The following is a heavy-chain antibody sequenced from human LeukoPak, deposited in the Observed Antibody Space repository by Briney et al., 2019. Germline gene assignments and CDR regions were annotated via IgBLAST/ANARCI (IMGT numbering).Heavy chain of an antibody. CDR2: ISGSGGST. CDR3: AKEGRGMGAATMDY. D-gene: IGHD1-26*01. Sequence: GGSLRLSCAASGFTFSNYPMSWVRQAPGKGREWVSGISGSGGSTYYADSVGRFSISRDSSNNTLYLQLTSLRADDTAVYYCAKEGRGMGAATMDYWGQETLVTVSS. J-gene: IGHJ4*02. CDR1: GFTFSNYP. V-gene: IGHV3-23*01.